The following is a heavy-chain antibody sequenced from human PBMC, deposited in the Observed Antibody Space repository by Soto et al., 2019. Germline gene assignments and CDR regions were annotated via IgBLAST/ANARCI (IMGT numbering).Heavy chain of an antibody. D-gene: IGHD6-19*01. CDR2: IYHSGST. V-gene: IGHV4-4*02. Sequence: SETLSLTCAVSGGSISSSNWWSWVRQPPGKGLEWIGEIYHSGSTYYNPSLKSRVTISVDTSKRQVSLKLSSVTAADTAVYYCARDGSVAGGYFDYCGKGTLVTVSS. CDR1: GGSISSSNW. J-gene: IGHJ4*01. CDR3: ARDGSVAGGYFDY.